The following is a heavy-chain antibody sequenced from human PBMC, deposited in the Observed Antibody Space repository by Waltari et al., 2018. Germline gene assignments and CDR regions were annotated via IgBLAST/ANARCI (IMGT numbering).Heavy chain of an antibody. Sequence: QVQLQQWGAGLLKPSETLSLTCAVYGGSFRGYYWSWIRQPPGKGLEWIGEINTSGSTNHKPSLKSRVTISVDTSKNQFSRKLRSVTAADTAVYYCARGCGGYDYVWGSYRLCNFFDYWGQGTLVTVSS. J-gene: IGHJ4*02. CDR1: GGSFRGYY. CDR2: INTSGST. D-gene: IGHD3-16*02. CDR3: ARGCGGYDYVWGSYRLCNFFDY. V-gene: IGHV4-34*01.